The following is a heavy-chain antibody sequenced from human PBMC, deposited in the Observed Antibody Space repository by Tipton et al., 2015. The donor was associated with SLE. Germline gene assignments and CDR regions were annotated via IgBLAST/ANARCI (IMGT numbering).Heavy chain of an antibody. CDR2: IYTTGST. J-gene: IGHJ4*02. CDR1: GGSISSGGYY. D-gene: IGHD4-17*01. CDR3: VYGDWLGLDY. V-gene: IGHV4-61*09. Sequence: TLSLTCTVSGGSISSGGYYWSWIRQPAGKGLEWIGYIYTTGSTNYNPSLKSRVTISVDTSKNQFSLKLSSVTAADTAVYYCVYGDWLGLDYWGQGTLVTVSS.